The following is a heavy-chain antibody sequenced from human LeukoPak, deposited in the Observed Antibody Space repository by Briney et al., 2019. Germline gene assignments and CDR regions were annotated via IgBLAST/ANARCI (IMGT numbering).Heavy chain of an antibody. CDR1: GFTFSSYG. J-gene: IGHJ4*02. V-gene: IGHV3-30*19. CDR3: ARTGSLDY. CDR2: ISYDGSNK. Sequence: GRSLRLSCAASGFTFSSYGMHWVRQAPGKGLEWVAVISYDGSNKYYADSVKGRFTISRDNSKNTLYLQMNSLRAEDTAVYYCARTGSLDYWGQGTLVTVSS. D-gene: IGHD1-26*01.